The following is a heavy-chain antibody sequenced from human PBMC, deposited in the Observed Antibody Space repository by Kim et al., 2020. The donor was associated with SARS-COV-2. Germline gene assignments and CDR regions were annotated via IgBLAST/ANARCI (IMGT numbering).Heavy chain of an antibody. CDR2: IYYSGTT. Sequence: SETLSLTCTVSGDSISSSYWNWIRQPPGKGLEWIGYIYYSGTTNYNPSLKSRVTISVHTSKNQFSLKLSSVTAADTAVYYCAKRYDSWGQGTLVTVSS. CDR3: AKRYDS. J-gene: IGHJ4*02. V-gene: IGHV4-59*13. D-gene: IGHD1-1*01. CDR1: GDSISSSY.